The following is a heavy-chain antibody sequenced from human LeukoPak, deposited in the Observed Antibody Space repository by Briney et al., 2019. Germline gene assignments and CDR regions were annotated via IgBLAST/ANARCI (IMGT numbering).Heavy chain of an antibody. CDR3: AIRGVSYDSSGNAY. D-gene: IGHD3-22*01. CDR2: ISGSGGST. V-gene: IGHV3-23*01. Sequence: GGSLRLSCAASGFTFSSYAMSWVRQAPGEGLEWVSAISGSGGSTYYAHSARGQFTIPRNHSKNTPSLQMNSLRAGAPAVYYCAIRGVSYDSSGNAYGGRETLVTVSS. CDR1: GFTFSSYA. J-gene: IGHJ4*02.